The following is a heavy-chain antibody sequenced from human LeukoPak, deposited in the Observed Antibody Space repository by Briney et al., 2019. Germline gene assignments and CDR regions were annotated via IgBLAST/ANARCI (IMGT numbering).Heavy chain of an antibody. V-gene: IGHV3-21*01. D-gene: IGHD3-22*01. CDR3: ARDDSDYYDSSGFYYYYYMDV. Sequence: GGSLRLSCAASGFTFSSYEMNWVRQAPGKGLEWVSSISSSSSYIYYADSVKGRFTISRDNAKNSLYLQMNSLRAEDTAVYYCARDDSDYYDSSGFYYYYYMDVWGKGTTVTVSS. J-gene: IGHJ6*03. CDR1: GFTFSSYE. CDR2: ISSSSSYI.